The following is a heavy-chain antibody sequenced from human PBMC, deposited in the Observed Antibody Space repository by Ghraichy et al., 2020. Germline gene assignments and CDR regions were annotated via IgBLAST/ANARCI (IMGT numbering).Heavy chain of an antibody. CDR3: ARGIRPFTMVRGEPTFDY. CDR2: IAYSGTN. D-gene: IGHD3-10*01. Sequence: SETLSLTCTVSGGSISRYYWSWIRQPPGKGLEWIAYIAYSGTNNYNPSLKSRVTISVDTSRSQFSLTLTSVTAAATAVYSCARGIRPFTMVRGEPTFDYWGHGPLVTVSS. CDR1: GGSISRYY. V-gene: IGHV4-59*01. J-gene: IGHJ4*01.